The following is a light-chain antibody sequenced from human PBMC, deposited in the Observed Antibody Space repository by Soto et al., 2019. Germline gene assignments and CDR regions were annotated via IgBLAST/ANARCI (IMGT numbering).Light chain of an antibody. CDR1: QTISSW. V-gene: IGKV1-5*03. Sequence: DIQMTQSPSTLSGSVGDRVTITCRASQTISSWLAWYQQKPGKAPKXLIYKASTLKSGVPSRFSGSGSGTELTLTISSLQPDDCETYYGQHYNSYSEAFGQGTKVDIK. CDR2: KAS. J-gene: IGKJ1*01. CDR3: QHYNSYSEA.